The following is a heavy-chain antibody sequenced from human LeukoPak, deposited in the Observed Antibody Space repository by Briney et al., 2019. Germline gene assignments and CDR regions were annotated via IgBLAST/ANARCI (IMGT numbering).Heavy chain of an antibody. CDR2: INPNSGGT. CDR3: ARGGWSSYSHAFDI. J-gene: IGHJ3*02. CDR1: GYTFTGYY. V-gene: IGHV1-2*06. D-gene: IGHD3-3*01. Sequence: ASVKVSCKASGYTFTGYYMHWVRQAPGQGPEWMGRINPNSGGTNYAQKFQGRVTMTRDTSISTAYMELSRLRSDDTAVYYCARGGWSSYSHAFDIWGQGTMVTVSS.